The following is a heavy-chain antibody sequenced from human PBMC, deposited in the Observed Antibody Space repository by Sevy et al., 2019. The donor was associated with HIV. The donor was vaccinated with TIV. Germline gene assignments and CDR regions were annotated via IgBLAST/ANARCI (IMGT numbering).Heavy chain of an antibody. CDR3: ARRFFDV. Sequence: GGSLRLSCAASGFTFSTYAMHWLRQAPGKGLEWVANIRQDGGEIYYSDSVKGRFTISRDNAKESLFLQMTNLKVEDSGIYYCARRFFDVWGQGVLVTVSS. J-gene: IGHJ4*02. V-gene: IGHV3-7*01. D-gene: IGHD3-16*01. CDR1: GFTFSTYA. CDR2: IRQDGGEI.